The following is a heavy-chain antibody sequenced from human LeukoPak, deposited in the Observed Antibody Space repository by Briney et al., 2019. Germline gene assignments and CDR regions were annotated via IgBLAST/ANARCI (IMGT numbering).Heavy chain of an antibody. Sequence: GGSLRLSCAASGFTVSSYGMTWVRQAPGKGLEWVSAFSATDGSAQYAESVKGRFTISRDNSENSLYLQMDSLRDEDTAVYYCAKARIAAAGTGAFDIWGQGTMVTVSS. CDR3: AKARIAAAGTGAFDI. D-gene: IGHD6-13*01. V-gene: IGHV3-23*01. J-gene: IGHJ3*02. CDR2: FSATDGSA. CDR1: GFTVSSYG.